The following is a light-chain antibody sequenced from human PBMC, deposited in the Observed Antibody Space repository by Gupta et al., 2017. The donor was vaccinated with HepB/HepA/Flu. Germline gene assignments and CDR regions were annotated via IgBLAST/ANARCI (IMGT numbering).Light chain of an antibody. CDR1: SSNIGNNY. V-gene: IGLV1-51*01. Sequence: QSVLTQPPSVSAAPGPKANTSCSGSSSNIGNNYVSWYQQLPGTAPKLLIYDNNKRPSGIPDRFSGSKSGTSATLGITGLQTGDEADYYCGTWDSSLSEGVFGGGTKLTVL. J-gene: IGLJ3*02. CDR2: DNN. CDR3: GTWDSSLSEGV.